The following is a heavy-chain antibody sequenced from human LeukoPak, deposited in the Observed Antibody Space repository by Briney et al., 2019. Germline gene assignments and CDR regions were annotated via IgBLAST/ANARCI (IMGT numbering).Heavy chain of an antibody. CDR1: GFPFARYM. Sequence: GGSLRLSCAATGFPFARYMMHWVRQAPGKGLEWISLITWDGLTTSYADSVKGRFTISRDNRYNTLYLQMNSLKSDDTAFYYCVKDYGNYRGSDHWGQGALVTVSS. V-gene: IGHV3-43*01. CDR3: VKDYGNYRGSDH. CDR2: ITWDGLTT. D-gene: IGHD3-22*01. J-gene: IGHJ4*02.